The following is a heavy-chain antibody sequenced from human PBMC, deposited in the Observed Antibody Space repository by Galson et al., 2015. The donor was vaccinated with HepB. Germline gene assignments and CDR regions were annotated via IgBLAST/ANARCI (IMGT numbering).Heavy chain of an antibody. V-gene: IGHV1-24*01. CDR3: ATVPSGYPYYYYMDV. CDR1: GYTLTELS. D-gene: IGHD3-22*01. CDR2: FDPEDGET. J-gene: IGHJ6*03. Sequence: SVKVSCKVSGYTLTELSMHWVRQAPGKGLEWMGGFDPEDGETIYAQKFQGRVTMTEDTSTDTAYMELSSLRSEDTAVYYCATVPSGYPYYYYMDVWGKGTTVTVSS.